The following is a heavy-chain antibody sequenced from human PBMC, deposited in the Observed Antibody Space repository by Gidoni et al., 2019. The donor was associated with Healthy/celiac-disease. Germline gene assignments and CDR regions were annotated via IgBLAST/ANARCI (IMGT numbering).Heavy chain of an antibody. CDR2: ISGSGGST. D-gene: IGHD3-3*01. J-gene: IGHJ4*02. CDR1: GFTFSSYA. CDR3: AKGGEGITIFGVVNFDY. Sequence: EVQLLESGGGLVQPGGSLRLSCSASGFTFSSYAMSWVRPAPGKGLEWVSAISGSGGSTYYADSVKGRFTISRDNSKNTLYLQMNSLRAEDTAVYYCAKGGEGITIFGVVNFDYWGQGTLVTVSS. V-gene: IGHV3-23*01.